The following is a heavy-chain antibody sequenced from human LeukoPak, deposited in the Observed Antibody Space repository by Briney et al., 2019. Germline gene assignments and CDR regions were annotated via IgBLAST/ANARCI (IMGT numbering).Heavy chain of an antibody. V-gene: IGHV3-23*01. J-gene: IGHJ4*02. D-gene: IGHD6-19*01. CDR1: GFTFTNYA. CDR3: AGDRNSDWYSPLDY. CDR2: ITATGDTA. Sequence: PGGSLRLSCVASGFTFTNYAMSWIRQAPGKGLEWVAIITATGDTADYADSVKGRFTISRDNSRNTVYMQMDSLRAEDTAIYYCAGDRNSDWYSPLDYWGQGSQVTVSP.